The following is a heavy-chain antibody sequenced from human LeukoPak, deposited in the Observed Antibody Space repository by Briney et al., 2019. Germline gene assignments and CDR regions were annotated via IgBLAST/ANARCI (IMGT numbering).Heavy chain of an antibody. J-gene: IGHJ4*02. CDR2: INPSGGST. D-gene: IGHD3-10*01. CDR1: GYTFTGYY. CDR3: AREGSVWFKDY. V-gene: IGHV1-46*01. Sequence: ASVKVSCKASGYTFTGYYMHWVRQAPGQGLEWMGIINPSGGSTTYAQKFQGRLTMTRDTSTSTVYMELSSLTSEDTAVYYCAREGSVWFKDYWGQGTLVTVSS.